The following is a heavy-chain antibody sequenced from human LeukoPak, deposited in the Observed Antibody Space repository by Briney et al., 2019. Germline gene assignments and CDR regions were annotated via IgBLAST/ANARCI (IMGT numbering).Heavy chain of an antibody. J-gene: IGHJ5*02. D-gene: IGHD6-19*01. CDR2: TYYRAKWYN. CDR1: GDSVSTNIAA. Sequence: SQTLSLTCAISGDSVSTNIAAWDWISHSPPRGLQWLGRTYYRAKWYNDYAVSVKSRITINPDTSKTQFSLQLNSVTPEDTAVYYCAREQWLVRNWFDPWGQGTLVTVSS. CDR3: AREQWLVRNWFDP. V-gene: IGHV6-1*01.